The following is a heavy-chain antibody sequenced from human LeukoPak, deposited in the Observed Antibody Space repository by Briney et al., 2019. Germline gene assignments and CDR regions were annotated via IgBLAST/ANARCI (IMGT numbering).Heavy chain of an antibody. D-gene: IGHD1-26*01. V-gene: IGHV1-18*01. CDR1: GYTFTSYG. Sequence: ASVKVSCKASGYTFTSYGISWVRQAPGQGLEWMGWISAYNGNTNYAQKLQGRVTMTTDTSTNTAYMELRSLRSDDTAVYYCARSFTGATTGEFDYWGQGTLVTVSS. J-gene: IGHJ4*02. CDR2: ISAYNGNT. CDR3: ARSFTGATTGEFDY.